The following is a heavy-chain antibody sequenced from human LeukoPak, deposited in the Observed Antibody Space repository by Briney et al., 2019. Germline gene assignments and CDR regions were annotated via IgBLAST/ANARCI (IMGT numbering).Heavy chain of an antibody. D-gene: IGHD3-22*01. J-gene: IGHJ1*01. CDR1: GDSVSRSDSY. V-gene: IGHV4-39*01. CDR3: ARRRYYDGSGYLE. Sequence: SETLSLTCSVSGDSVSRSDSYWDWIRQPPGKGLEWIWTIYYSGRTYYSPSLKSRVTMSVDPSNNQFSLNLRSVTAADTAVYYCARRRYYDGSGYLEWGQGTLLSVSS. CDR2: IYYSGRT.